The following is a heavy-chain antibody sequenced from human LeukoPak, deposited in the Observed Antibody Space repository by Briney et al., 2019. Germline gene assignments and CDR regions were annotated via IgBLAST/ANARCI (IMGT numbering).Heavy chain of an antibody. CDR3: ARDPGGNYFLEY. Sequence: PWGSLTLSCAASEFTFSNYNMNWVRQAPGKGLEWVSSISSSSIYIYYADSVKGRFTISRDNAKNSLYLQMNSLRAEDTAVYYCARDPGGNYFLEYWGQGTLVTVSS. V-gene: IGHV3-21*01. J-gene: IGHJ4*02. CDR2: ISSSSIYI. CDR1: EFTFSNYN. D-gene: IGHD4-11*01.